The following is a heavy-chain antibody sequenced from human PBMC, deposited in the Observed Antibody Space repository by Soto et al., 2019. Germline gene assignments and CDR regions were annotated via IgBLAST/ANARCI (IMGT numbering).Heavy chain of an antibody. CDR2: IYPGDSDT. D-gene: IGHD3-16*01. CDR1: GSSFTSYW. V-gene: IGHV5-51*01. J-gene: IGHJ4*02. CDR3: ARHHVRGLGGPGSFDY. Sequence: GESLKISCQGSGSSFTSYWIGWVRQMPGKGLEWMGIIYPGDSDTRYSPSFQGHVTISADKSISTAYLQWSSLKATDTAMYYCARHHVRGLGGPGSFDYWGQGTLVTVSS.